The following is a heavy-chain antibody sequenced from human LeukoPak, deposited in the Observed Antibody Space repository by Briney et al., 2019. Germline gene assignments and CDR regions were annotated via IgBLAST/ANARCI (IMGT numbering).Heavy chain of an antibody. CDR3: AKAPVTSCRGAFCYPFDS. V-gene: IGHV3-30*02. CDR1: GFTFSSYG. CDR2: IRYDGSNE. J-gene: IGHJ4*02. D-gene: IGHD2-15*01. Sequence: GGSLRLSCTASGFTFSSYGMHWVRQAPGKGLEWVAFIRYDGSNEYYADSVKGRFTISRDNSKNTLYLQMNSLRVEDTAVYYCAKAPVTSCRGAFCYPFDSWGQGTLVTVSS.